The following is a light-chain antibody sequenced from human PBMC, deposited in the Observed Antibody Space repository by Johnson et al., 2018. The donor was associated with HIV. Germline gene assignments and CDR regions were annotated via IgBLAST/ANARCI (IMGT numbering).Light chain of an antibody. CDR1: SSNIGNKY. CDR2: ENN. J-gene: IGLJ1*01. V-gene: IGLV1-51*02. Sequence: QSVLTQPSSVSADPGQKVTISCSGSSSNIGNKYVSWYQQLPGTAPKLLIYENNKRPSGIPDRFSGSKSGTSATLGITGLQTGDEADYYCGTWDNSLNPAYVFGTGTKVTVL. CDR3: GTWDNSLNPAYV.